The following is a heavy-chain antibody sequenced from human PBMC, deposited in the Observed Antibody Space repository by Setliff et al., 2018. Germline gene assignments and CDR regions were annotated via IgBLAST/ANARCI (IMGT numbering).Heavy chain of an antibody. CDR3: ARGSGWIQLWDVNDALDI. V-gene: IGHV3-23*01. J-gene: IGHJ3*02. CDR2: ISGSGGST. Sequence: GGSLRLSCAASGFTFSSYAMSWVRQAPGKGLEWVSAISGSGGSTYYADSVKGRFTISRDNSKNTLYLQMNSLRAEDTAVYYCARGSGWIQLWDVNDALDIWGQGTVVTVSS. D-gene: IGHD5-18*01. CDR1: GFTFSSYA.